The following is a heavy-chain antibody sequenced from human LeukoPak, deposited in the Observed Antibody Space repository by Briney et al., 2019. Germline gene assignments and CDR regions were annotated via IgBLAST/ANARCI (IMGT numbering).Heavy chain of an antibody. J-gene: IGHJ4*02. D-gene: IGHD5-18*01. CDR1: GFTFSSYA. CDR3: AKAQQLWFSHDY. Sequence: AGRSLRLSCAASGFTFSSYAMSWVRQAPGKGLEWVSAISGSGGSTYYADSVKGRFTISRDNSKNTLYLQMNSLRAEDTAVYYCAKAQQLWFSHDYWGQGTLVTVSS. V-gene: IGHV3-23*01. CDR2: ISGSGGST.